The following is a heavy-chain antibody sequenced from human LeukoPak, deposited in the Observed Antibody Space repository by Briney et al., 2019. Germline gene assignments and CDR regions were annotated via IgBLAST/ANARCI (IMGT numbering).Heavy chain of an antibody. J-gene: IGHJ4*01. CDR3: ARDHRYAFDN. V-gene: IGHV3-48*01. CDR1: GFNFIDYS. CDR2: IGISSGNT. Sequence: PGGSLRLSCAASGFNFIDYSMNWVRQAPGKGLEWISYIGISSGNTKYADSVKGRITISRDRARNSLYLQMNSLRVEDTAMYYCARDHRYAFDNWGHGTLVTVSS. D-gene: IGHD5-12*01.